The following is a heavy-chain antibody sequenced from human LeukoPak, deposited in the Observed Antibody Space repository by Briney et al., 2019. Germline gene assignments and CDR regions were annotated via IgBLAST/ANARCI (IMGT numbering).Heavy chain of an antibody. V-gene: IGHV3-30*04. J-gene: IGHJ4*02. Sequence: GGSLRLSCVASGFTFSNYAMHWVRQAPGKGLEWVTIMSYDGSNKYYADSVKGRFTISRDNSKNTLYLQMNSLRAADTAVYYCARGAYSSSWLNFDYWGQGTLVTVSS. CDR1: GFTFSNYA. CDR2: MSYDGSNK. CDR3: ARGAYSSSWLNFDY. D-gene: IGHD6-13*01.